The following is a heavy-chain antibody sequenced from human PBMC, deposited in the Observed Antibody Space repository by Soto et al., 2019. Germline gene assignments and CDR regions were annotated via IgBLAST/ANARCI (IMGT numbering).Heavy chain of an antibody. CDR1: GGSISSGGYY. J-gene: IGHJ4*02. CDR2: TYYSGST. V-gene: IGHV4-31*03. D-gene: IGHD3-22*01. CDR3: VRVYDSSLRVLYYFDY. Sequence: SETLSLTCTVSGGSISSGGYYWSWIRQHPGKGLEWIGYTYYSGSTYYNPSLTSRVTISVDTSKNQFSLKLSSVTAADTAVYYCVRVYDSSLRVLYYFDYWGQGTLVTVSS.